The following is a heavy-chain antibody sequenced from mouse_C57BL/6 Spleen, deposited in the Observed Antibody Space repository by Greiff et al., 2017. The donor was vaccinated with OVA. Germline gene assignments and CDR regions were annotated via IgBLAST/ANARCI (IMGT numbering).Heavy chain of an antibody. Sequence: VQLQQSGTELVKPGASVKLSCKASGYTFTSYWMHWVKQRPGQGLEWIGNINPSNGGTNYNEKFKSKATLTVDKSSSTAYMQLSSLTSEDSAVYYCARAGWDEGGWFAYWGQGTLVTVSA. CDR2: INPSNGGT. CDR3: ARAGWDEGGWFAY. V-gene: IGHV1-53*01. D-gene: IGHD4-1*01. CDR1: GYTFTSYW. J-gene: IGHJ3*01.